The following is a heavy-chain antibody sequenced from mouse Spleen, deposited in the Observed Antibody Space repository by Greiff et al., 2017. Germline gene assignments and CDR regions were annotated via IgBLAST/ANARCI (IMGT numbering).Heavy chain of an antibody. Sequence: QVQLKQPGAELVKPGASVKMSCKASGYTFTSYWITWVKQRPGQGLEWIGDIYPGSGSTNYNEKFKSKATLTVDTSSSTANMQLSSLTSEESAVYYCARILPYYYGSNSFDYWGQGTTLTVSS. CDR1: GYTFTSYW. J-gene: IGHJ2*01. CDR3: ARILPYYYGSNSFDY. D-gene: IGHD1-1*01. CDR2: IYPGSGST. V-gene: IGHV1-55*01.